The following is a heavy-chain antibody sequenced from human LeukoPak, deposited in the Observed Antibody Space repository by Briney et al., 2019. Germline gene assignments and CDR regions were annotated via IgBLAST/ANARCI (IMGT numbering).Heavy chain of an antibody. CDR3: ARQFHGSGYVDDL. D-gene: IGHD5-12*01. V-gene: IGHV4-39*01. Sequence: PSETLSHTCSVSGGSISSTSYYWGWIRRPPGKGLEWIASIYYSGTTHYNPSLKSRVTMSVDTSKNQFSLKLSAVTAADTAVYYCARQFHGSGYVDDLWGQGTLVTVSS. CDR2: IYYSGTT. J-gene: IGHJ5*02. CDR1: GGSISSTSYY.